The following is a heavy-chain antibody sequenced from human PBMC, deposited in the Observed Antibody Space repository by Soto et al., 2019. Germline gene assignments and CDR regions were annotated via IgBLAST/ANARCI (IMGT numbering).Heavy chain of an antibody. D-gene: IGHD3-3*01. CDR2: IYYSGST. Sequence: TLSLTCTVSGGSISSSSYYWGWIRQPPGKGLEWIGYIYYSGSTNYNPSLKSRVTISVDTSKNQFSLKLSSVTAADTAVYYCARHGRKGAYDFWSGQYNWFDPWGQGTLVTVSS. CDR3: ARHGRKGAYDFWSGQYNWFDP. J-gene: IGHJ5*02. CDR1: GGSISSSSYY. V-gene: IGHV4-39*01.